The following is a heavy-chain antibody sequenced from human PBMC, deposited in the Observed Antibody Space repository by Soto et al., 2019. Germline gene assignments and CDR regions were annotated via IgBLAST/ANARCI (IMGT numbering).Heavy chain of an antibody. CDR1: GYSFTSYW. V-gene: IGHV5-51*01. J-gene: IGHJ4*02. Sequence: PGESLKISCKGSGYSFTSYWIGWVRQMPGKGLEWMGIIYPGDSDTRYSPSFQGQVTISADKSISTAYLQWSSLKASDTAMYYCARHVRIFGVVIDYFDYWGQGTLVTVSS. CDR3: ARHVRIFGVVIDYFDY. CDR2: IYPGDSDT. D-gene: IGHD3-3*01.